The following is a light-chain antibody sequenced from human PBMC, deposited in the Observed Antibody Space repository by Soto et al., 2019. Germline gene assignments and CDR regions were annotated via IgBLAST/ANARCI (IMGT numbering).Light chain of an antibody. CDR1: SSDVGGYNY. Sequence: QSALTQPPSASGSPGQSVTISCTGTSSDVGGYNYVSWYQQYPGKAPKLMIYAVSKRPSGVPDRFSGSKSGTSASLAITGLQAEDEADYFCQSYDSSLSGSYVFGTGTQLTVL. V-gene: IGLV2-8*01. CDR2: AVS. CDR3: QSYDSSLSGSYV. J-gene: IGLJ1*01.